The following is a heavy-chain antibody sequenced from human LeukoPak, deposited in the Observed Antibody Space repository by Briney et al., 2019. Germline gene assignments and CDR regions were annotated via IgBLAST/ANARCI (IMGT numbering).Heavy chain of an antibody. CDR3: VRGRGSYGWFDP. V-gene: IGHV3-74*01. D-gene: IGHD3-10*01. CDR1: GFTSSSYW. J-gene: IGHJ5*02. Sequence: PGGSLRLSCAASGFTSSSYWTHWVRQVPGKGLVWVSRISGDGTARNCADSVKGRFTISRDDAKNTVDLQMNSLRGEDTAVYYCVRGRGSYGWFDPWGQGTLVTVSS. CDR2: ISGDGTAR.